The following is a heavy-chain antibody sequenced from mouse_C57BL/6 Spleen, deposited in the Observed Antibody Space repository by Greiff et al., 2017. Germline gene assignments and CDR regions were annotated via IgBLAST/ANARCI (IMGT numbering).Heavy chain of an antibody. D-gene: IGHD2-14*01. J-gene: IGHJ3*01. CDR2: IHPNVGSP. CDR3: ARDEGTPWFAY. V-gene: IGHV1-64*01. Sequence: QVHVKQPGAELVKPGASVKLSCKASGYTFTSYWMHWVKQRPGQGLEWIGMIHPNVGSPTYNQKFKSKATLTVDKSSSTAYMQLSSLTSEDSAVYYCARDEGTPWFAYWGQGTLVTVSA. CDR1: GYTFTSYW.